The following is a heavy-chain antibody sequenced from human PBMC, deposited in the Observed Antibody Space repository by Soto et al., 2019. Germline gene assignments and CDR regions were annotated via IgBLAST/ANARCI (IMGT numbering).Heavy chain of an antibody. CDR3: ARSLGAADGQYYYYYGMDV. CDR1: GCTCSSYD. J-gene: IGHJ6*02. V-gene: IGHV3-13*01. CDR2: IGTAGDT. D-gene: IGHD6-13*01. Sequence: GGFLRLSWAASGCTCSSYDMHRVRQATGKGLEWVSAIGTAGDTYYPGSVKGRFTISRENAKNSLYLQMNSLRAEDTAVYYCARSLGAADGQYYYYYGMDVWGQGTTVTVSS.